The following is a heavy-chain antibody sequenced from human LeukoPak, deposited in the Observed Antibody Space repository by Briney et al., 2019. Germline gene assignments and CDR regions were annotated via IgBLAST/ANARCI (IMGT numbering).Heavy chain of an antibody. D-gene: IGHD4-17*01. Sequence: PSETLSLTCTVSGGSISSGGYYWSWIRQRPGKGLEWIGYIYYSGSTYYNPSLKSRVTISVDTSKNQFSLKLSSVTAADTAVYYCARRALYGDYAWFDPWGQGTLVTVSS. V-gene: IGHV4-31*03. CDR2: IYYSGST. CDR1: GGSISSGGYY. CDR3: ARRALYGDYAWFDP. J-gene: IGHJ5*02.